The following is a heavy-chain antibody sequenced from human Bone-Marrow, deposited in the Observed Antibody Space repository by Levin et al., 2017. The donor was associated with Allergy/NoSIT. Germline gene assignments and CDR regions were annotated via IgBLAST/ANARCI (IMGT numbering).Heavy chain of an antibody. D-gene: IGHD2-15*01. CDR3: AKTEGGGRGDAFDF. J-gene: IGHJ3*01. CDR2: ISGSGAGT. Sequence: HPGGSLRLSCSASGFTFGSFAMNWVRQAPGKGLDWVSGISGSGAGTHYADSVKGRFIISRDNSKNTVYLQMNSLRAEDTAVYYCAKTEGGGRGDAFDFWGQGTMVTVSS. CDR1: GFTFGSFA. V-gene: IGHV3-23*01.